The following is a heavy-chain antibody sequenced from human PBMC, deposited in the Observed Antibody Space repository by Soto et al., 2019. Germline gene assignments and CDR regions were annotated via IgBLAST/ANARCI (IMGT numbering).Heavy chain of an antibody. V-gene: IGHV1-3*05. CDR3: ARSFGLVTDFDY. Sequence: QVQLVQSGAEEKKPGASVKVSCKASGYTVTSYAMQWVRQAPGQRLEWMGWINAGNGNTKYSQKFQGRVTITRDTSASTAYMELSSLRSEDTAVYYCARSFGLVTDFDYWGQGTLVTVSS. J-gene: IGHJ4*02. D-gene: IGHD3-3*01. CDR1: GYTVTSYA. CDR2: INAGNGNT.